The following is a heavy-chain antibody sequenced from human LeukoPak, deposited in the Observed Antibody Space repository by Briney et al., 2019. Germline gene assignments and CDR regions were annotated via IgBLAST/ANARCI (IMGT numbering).Heavy chain of an antibody. J-gene: IGHJ6*02. V-gene: IGHV4-59*08. CDR1: GGSISSYY. CDR3: ARHSPRYYYYGMDV. Sequence: PSETLSLTCTVSGGSISSYYWSWIRQPPGKGLEWIGYIYYSGSTNYNPSLKSRVTISVDTSKNQFSLKLTSVTAADTAVYYCARHSPRYYYYGMDVWGQGTTVTVSS. CDR2: IYYSGST.